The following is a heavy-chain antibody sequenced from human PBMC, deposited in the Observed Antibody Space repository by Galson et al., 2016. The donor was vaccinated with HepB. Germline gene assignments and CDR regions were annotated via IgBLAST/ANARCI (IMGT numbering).Heavy chain of an antibody. CDR1: GGSITTD. J-gene: IGHJ4*02. CDR3: ARTQLAYYFDY. CDR2: LSTSGFAT. V-gene: IGHV3-21*04. Sequence: ETLSLTCAVSGGSITTDNCWSWVRQAPGKGLEWVSTLSTSGFATYSAAVNGRFTISRDKSKSSVFLQMTSLRAEDTALYFCARTQLAYYFDYWGPGALVSISS.